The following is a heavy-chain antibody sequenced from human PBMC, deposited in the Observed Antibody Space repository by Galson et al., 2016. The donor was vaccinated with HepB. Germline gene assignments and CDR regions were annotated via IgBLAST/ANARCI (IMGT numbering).Heavy chain of an antibody. CDR3: ASAQTGTAQIRAFDF. J-gene: IGHJ3*01. Sequence: CAISGDSVSSNSAAWNWIRQSPSRGLEWLGRTYYRSKWYNDYAVSLKGRITIDPDTSKNQFSLQLNSVTPEDMAIYYCASAQTGTAQIRAFDFWGQGTMATVSS. V-gene: IGHV6-1*01. D-gene: IGHD1-7*01. CDR2: TYYRSKWYN. CDR1: GDSVSSNSAA.